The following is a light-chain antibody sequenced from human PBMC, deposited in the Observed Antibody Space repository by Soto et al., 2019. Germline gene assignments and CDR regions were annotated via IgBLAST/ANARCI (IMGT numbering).Light chain of an antibody. CDR1: QSVSSSY. J-gene: IGKJ2*01. Sequence: EIVLTQSPGTLSLSPGERATLSCRASQSVSSSYLAWYQQKPGQAPRLLIYGVSSRATGIPDRFSGSGSGTDFTLIISRLETEDFAVYYCQQYGSSPVTFGQGTKLEIK. V-gene: IGKV3-20*01. CDR3: QQYGSSPVT. CDR2: GVS.